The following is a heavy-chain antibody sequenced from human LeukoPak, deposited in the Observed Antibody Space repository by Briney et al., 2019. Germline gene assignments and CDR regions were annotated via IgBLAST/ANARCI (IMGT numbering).Heavy chain of an antibody. CDR1: GSTFRTYA. D-gene: IGHD2-2*01. CDR3: AKSSDGSTSFDQ. V-gene: IGHV3-23*01. CDR2: ISDSGGTT. J-gene: IGHJ4*02. Sequence: GGSLRLSCVASGSTFRTYAMSWVRQAPGKGLEWVSGISDSGGTTYYVDSVKGRFTISRDNSKNTLYLQINSLRAEDMALYYCAKSSDGSTSFDQWGQGTLVTVSS.